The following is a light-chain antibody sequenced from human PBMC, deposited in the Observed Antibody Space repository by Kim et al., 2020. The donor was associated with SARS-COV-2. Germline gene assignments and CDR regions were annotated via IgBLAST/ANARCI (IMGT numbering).Light chain of an antibody. CDR1: KLGDTY. J-gene: IGLJ2*01. CDR2: QDD. Sequence: SYELTQPPSVSVSPGQTASITCSGDKLGDTYACWYQQKPGQSPVLVIYQDDKRPSGIPERFSGSNSGTTATLTIRGTRARVEADITSQPGDSAIGIFGGG. CDR3: QPGDSAIGI. V-gene: IGLV3-1*01.